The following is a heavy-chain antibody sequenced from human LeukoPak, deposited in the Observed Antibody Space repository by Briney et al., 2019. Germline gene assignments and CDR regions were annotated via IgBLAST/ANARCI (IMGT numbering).Heavy chain of an antibody. V-gene: IGHV4-39*01. CDR2: IYYSGST. Sequence: GSLRLSCAASGVTFSSYAMSWVRQPPGKGLEWIGSIYYSGSTYYNPSLKSRVTISVDTSKNQFSLKLSSVTAADTAVYYCARGPYYYYMDVWGKGTTVTVSS. CDR3: ARGPYYYYMDV. CDR1: GVTFSSYA. J-gene: IGHJ6*03.